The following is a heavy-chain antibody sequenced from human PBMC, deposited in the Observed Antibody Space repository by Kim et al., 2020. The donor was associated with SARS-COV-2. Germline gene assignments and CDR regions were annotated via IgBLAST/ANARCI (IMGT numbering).Heavy chain of an antibody. CDR3: ARGDTGQQLAFVY. J-gene: IGHJ4*02. D-gene: IGHD6-13*01. CDR2: INHSEDS. Sequence: SETLSLTCAIYGGSFSGYYWSWIRQPPGKGLEWIGEINHSEDSNYNPSLKSRLTISVAKSKNHFSLSLRSVTAADTAVYYCARGDTGQQLAFVYWGQGTLVTVSS. V-gene: IGHV4-34*01. CDR1: GGSFSGYY.